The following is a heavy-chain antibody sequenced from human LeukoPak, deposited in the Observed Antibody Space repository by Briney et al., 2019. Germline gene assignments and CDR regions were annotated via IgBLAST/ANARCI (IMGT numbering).Heavy chain of an antibody. D-gene: IGHD6-13*01. CDR3: TRHIAAAGPDY. J-gene: IGHJ4*02. CDR2: IYAGDSGT. V-gene: IGHV5-51*01. Sequence: EESLKISCRGSGYSFTSHWIGWVRQMPGKGLEWMAIIYAGDSGTRISPSFQGQVTISADKSISTAYLQWSSLKASDTAIYYCTRHIAAAGPDYWGQGTLVTVSS. CDR1: GYSFTSHW.